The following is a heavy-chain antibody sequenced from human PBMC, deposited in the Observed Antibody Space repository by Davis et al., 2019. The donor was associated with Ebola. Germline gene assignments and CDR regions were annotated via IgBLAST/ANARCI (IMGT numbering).Heavy chain of an antibody. CDR1: GGSISSYY. CDR3: ARWPVLSRGKFDP. CDR2: IYYSGST. Sequence: SETLSLTCTVSGGSISSYYWSWIRQPPGKGLEWIGYIYYSGSTNYNPSLKSRVTKSVDTSKNQFSLKLSSVTAAATAVYYCARWPVLSRGKFDPWGQGTLVTVSS. J-gene: IGHJ5*02. D-gene: IGHD2/OR15-2a*01. V-gene: IGHV4-59*01.